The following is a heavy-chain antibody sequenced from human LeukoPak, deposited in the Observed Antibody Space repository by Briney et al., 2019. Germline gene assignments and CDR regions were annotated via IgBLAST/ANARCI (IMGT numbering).Heavy chain of an antibody. CDR2: INHSGST. J-gene: IGHJ1*01. CDR1: GGSISSSIYY. V-gene: IGHV4-39*07. CDR3: ARRVRYCSSTSCYYSSSSGGYFQH. Sequence: PSETLSLTCIVSGGSISSSIYYWAWVRQPPGKGLEWIGEINHSGSTNYNPPLKSRVTISVDTSKNQFSLKLSSVTAADTAVYYCARRVRYCSSTSCYYSSSSGGYFQHWGQGTLVTVSS. D-gene: IGHD2-2*01.